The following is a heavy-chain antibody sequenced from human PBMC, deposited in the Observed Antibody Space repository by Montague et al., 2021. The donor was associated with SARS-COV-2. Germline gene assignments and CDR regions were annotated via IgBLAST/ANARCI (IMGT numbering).Heavy chain of an antibody. D-gene: IGHD6-19*01. CDR3: AKEPLYSSGWTLDY. Sequence: SLSLSFAASGFPFSSYGMHWVRQAPGKGLEWVAVISYDGSNKYYADSVKGRFTISRDNSKNTLYLQMNSLRAEDTAVYYCAKEPLYSSGWTLDYWGQGTLVTGSS. V-gene: IGHV3-30*18. J-gene: IGHJ4*02. CDR1: GFPFSSYG. CDR2: ISYDGSNK.